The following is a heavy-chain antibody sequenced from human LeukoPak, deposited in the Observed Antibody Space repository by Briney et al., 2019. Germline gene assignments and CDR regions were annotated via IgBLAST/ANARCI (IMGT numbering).Heavy chain of an antibody. J-gene: IGHJ3*02. D-gene: IGHD6-6*01. Sequence: SVKVSCKASGYTFTSYAISWVRQAPGQGLEWMGGIIPIFGTANYAQKFQGRVTITTDESTSTAYMELSSLRSEDTAVYYCARGRVQQLVGDDAFDIWGQGTMVTVSS. CDR2: IIPIFGTA. V-gene: IGHV1-69*05. CDR1: GYTFTSYA. CDR3: ARGRVQQLVGDDAFDI.